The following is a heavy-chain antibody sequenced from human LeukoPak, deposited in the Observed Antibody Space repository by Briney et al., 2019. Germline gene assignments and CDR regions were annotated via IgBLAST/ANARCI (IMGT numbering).Heavy chain of an antibody. V-gene: IGHV1-69-2*01. CDR1: GYTFTDYY. D-gene: IGHD4-11*01. J-gene: IGHJ5*02. CDR2: VDPEDGET. Sequence: GPSVKVSCKAFGYTFTDYYIHWVKEAPGKGLEWMGRVDPEDGETTYAEKFQGRVTITADTSTDTAYMELNNLRSEDTAVYYCATMTTFDPWGQGTLVTVSS. CDR3: ATMTTFDP.